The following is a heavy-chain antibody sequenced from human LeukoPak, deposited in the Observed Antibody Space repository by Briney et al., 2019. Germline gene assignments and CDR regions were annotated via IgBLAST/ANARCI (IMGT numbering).Heavy chain of an antibody. Sequence: GGSLRLSGEASGIAFTNAWLTGFGQAPGKGRGGVGGVKTKGDGGAADYAAPVKGRFTISRDDSTKTLYLQMNSLKTEDTAVYYCTTDRMIYATNWAVSWFDPWGQGTLVTVSS. CDR2: VKTKGDGGAA. CDR1: GIAFTNAW. V-gene: IGHV3-15*01. CDR3: TTDRMIYATNWAVSWFDP. D-gene: IGHD2-8*01. J-gene: IGHJ5*02.